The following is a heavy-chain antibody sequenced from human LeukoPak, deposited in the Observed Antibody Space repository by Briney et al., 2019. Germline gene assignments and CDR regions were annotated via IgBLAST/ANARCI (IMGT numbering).Heavy chain of an antibody. CDR3: ARGRITIFGVVILFSRGAPPPNKGYNWFDP. V-gene: IGHV4-34*01. Sequence: KPSETLSLTCAVYGGSFSGYYWSWIRQPPGKGLEWIGEINHSGSTNYNPSLKRRVTISVETYKNKFSLKLSSVTAADTAGYYCARGRITIFGVVILFSRGAPPPNKGYNWFDPWGQGTLVTVSS. J-gene: IGHJ5*02. CDR2: INHSGST. D-gene: IGHD3-3*01. CDR1: GGSFSGYY.